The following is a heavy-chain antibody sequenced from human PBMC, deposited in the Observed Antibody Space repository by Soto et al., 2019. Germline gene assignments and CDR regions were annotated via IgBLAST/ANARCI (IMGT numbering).Heavy chain of an antibody. J-gene: IGHJ4*02. CDR3: ARGLTPPGAPAWYYFDS. CDR2: FSLSGTT. D-gene: IGHD2-8*02. CDR1: GASITGSSY. Sequence: QVQLQESGPGLMKASETLSLTCTVSGASITGSSYWSWIRQPAGKGLEWIGRFSLSGTTNYNPSLRSRVTMSADVSKNHFSLRLTSVTAADTALYYCARGLTPPGAPAWYYFDSWGQGTLVTVSS. V-gene: IGHV4-4*07.